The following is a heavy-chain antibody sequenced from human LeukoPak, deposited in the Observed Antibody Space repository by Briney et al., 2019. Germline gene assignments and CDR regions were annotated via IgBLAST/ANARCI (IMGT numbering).Heavy chain of an antibody. V-gene: IGHV3-43*02. Sequence: RGSLRLSCAASGFTFYDYAMHWVRQAPGKGLEWVSLISGDGGRTYYADSVEGRFTISRDNSKNSLYLQMNSLRAEDTALYDCAKDMRPDSSGKGAFDIWGQGTMVTVSS. CDR1: GFTFYDYA. CDR3: AKDMRPDSSGKGAFDI. CDR2: ISGDGGRT. D-gene: IGHD3-22*01. J-gene: IGHJ3*02.